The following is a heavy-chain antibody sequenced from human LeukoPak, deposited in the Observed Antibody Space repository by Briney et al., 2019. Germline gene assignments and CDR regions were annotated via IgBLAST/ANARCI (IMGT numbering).Heavy chain of an antibody. J-gene: IGHJ4*02. CDR1: GYSISSGYY. CDR3: ARQPGTGGINL. Sequence: PSETLSLTCTVSGYSISSGYYWGWIRQPPGKGLEWIGSIYHSGSTYYNPSLKSRVTISVDRSKNQFSLKLNSVTAADTAFYYCARQPGTGGINLWGQGTLVTVSS. D-gene: IGHD3-16*01. V-gene: IGHV4-38-2*02. CDR2: IYHSGST.